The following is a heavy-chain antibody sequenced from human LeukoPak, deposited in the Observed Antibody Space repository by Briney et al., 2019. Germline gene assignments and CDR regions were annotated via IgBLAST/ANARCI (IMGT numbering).Heavy chain of an antibody. CDR3: ARGGITGTTRGPTRLNDAFDI. D-gene: IGHD1-20*01. V-gene: IGHV1-2*06. CDR1: GYTFTGYY. J-gene: IGHJ3*02. Sequence: ASVKVSCKASGYTFTGYYMHWVRQAPGQGLEWMGRINPNSGGTNYAQKFQGRVTMTRDTSISTAYMELSRLRSDDTAVYYCARGGITGTTRGPTRLNDAFDIWGQGTMVTVSS. CDR2: INPNSGGT.